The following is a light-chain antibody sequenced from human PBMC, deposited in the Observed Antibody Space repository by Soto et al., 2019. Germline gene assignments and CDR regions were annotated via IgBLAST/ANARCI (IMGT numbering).Light chain of an antibody. V-gene: IGKV3-20*01. J-gene: IGKJ1*01. CDR2: GAS. CDR3: QQYGSSLRT. CDR1: QRVSSSY. Sequence: EIVLTQSPDTLSLSPWERATLSCRASQRVSSSYLAWYQQKPGQAPMLVIYGASSRAPGVRDRFRGSGSGRALNLTIRRLESEDFGVYYCQQYGSSLRTFGQG.